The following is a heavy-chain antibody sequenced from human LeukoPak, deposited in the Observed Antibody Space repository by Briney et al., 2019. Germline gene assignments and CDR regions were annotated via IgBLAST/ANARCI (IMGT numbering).Heavy chain of an antibody. CDR2: ISSSSSYI. Sequence: GGSLRLSCAASGFTFSSYSMNWVRQAPGKGLEWVSSISSSSSYIYYADSVKGRFTISRDNAKNSLYLRMNSLRAEDTAVYYCATFTIFGVDKDFDYWGQGTLVTVSS. CDR1: GFTFSSYS. D-gene: IGHD3-3*01. J-gene: IGHJ4*02. V-gene: IGHV3-21*01. CDR3: ATFTIFGVDKDFDY.